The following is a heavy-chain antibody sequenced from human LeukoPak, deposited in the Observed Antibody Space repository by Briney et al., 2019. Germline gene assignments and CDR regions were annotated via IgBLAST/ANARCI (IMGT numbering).Heavy chain of an antibody. D-gene: IGHD5-24*01. CDR3: ARWLQLTHYFDY. J-gene: IGHJ4*02. CDR2: IYYSGST. Sequence: PSGTLSLTCTVSGGSISSSSYYWGWIRQPPGKGLEWIGSIYYSGSTYYSPSLKSRVTISVDTSKNQFSLKLSSVTAVDTAVYYCARWLQLTHYFDYWGQGTLVTVSS. V-gene: IGHV4-39*01. CDR1: GGSISSSSYY.